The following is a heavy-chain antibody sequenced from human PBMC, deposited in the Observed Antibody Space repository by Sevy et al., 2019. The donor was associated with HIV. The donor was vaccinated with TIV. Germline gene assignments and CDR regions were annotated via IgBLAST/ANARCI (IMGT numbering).Heavy chain of an antibody. CDR1: GFTFGDYA. V-gene: IGHV3-49*03. J-gene: IGHJ4*02. CDR3: TRGYYYVSSGYSDY. CDR2: IRSKDYGGAT. D-gene: IGHD3-22*01. Sequence: GGSLRLSCTGSGFTFGDYAMSWFRQAPGMGLEWVGFIRSKDYGGATEYAASVKGRFTISRDDSKGIADLQMNSLKTEDTAVYYCTRGYYYVSSGYSDYWGQGTLVTVSS.